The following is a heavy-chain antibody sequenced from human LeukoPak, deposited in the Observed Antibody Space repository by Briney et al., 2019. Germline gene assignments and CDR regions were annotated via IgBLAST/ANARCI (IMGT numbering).Heavy chain of an antibody. CDR2: INHSGST. CDR1: GGSIGSSTW. CDR3: ARGASSGWNFDY. J-gene: IGHJ4*02. V-gene: IGHV4-4*02. Sequence: SETLSLTCAVSGGSIGSSTWWSWVRQPPGKGLEWIGEINHSGSTNYNPSLKSRVTISVDTSKNQFSLKLSSVTAADTAVYYCARGASSGWNFDYWGQGTLVTVSS. D-gene: IGHD6-19*01.